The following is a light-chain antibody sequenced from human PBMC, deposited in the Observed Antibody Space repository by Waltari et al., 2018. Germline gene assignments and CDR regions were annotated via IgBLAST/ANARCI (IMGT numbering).Light chain of an antibody. V-gene: IGKV3-20*01. CDR2: GTS. J-gene: IGKJ1*01. Sequence: EIVLAQSPGTLSLSPGERATIPCRASQSVSRSLARYQQKPGQAPRLLIYGTSIRATGSPDRFSGSGSGTDFSLTISRLESEDFAVYYCQHYVRLPATFGQGTKVEIK. CDR3: QHYVRLPAT. CDR1: QSVSRS.